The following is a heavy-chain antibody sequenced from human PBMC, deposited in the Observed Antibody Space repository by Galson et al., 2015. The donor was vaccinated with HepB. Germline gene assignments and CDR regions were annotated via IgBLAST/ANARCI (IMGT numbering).Heavy chain of an antibody. J-gene: IGHJ6*02. V-gene: IGHV3-30*02. CDR1: GFTFSSYG. D-gene: IGHD6-13*01. Sequence: SLRLSCAASGFTFSSYGMHWVRQAPGKGLEWVAFVRYDGSYTYHADSVKGRFTISRDKSKNRLYLEMNSLRAEDTAVFYCAKDQTGRGIAAPGSYYYYYGMDVWGQGTTVTVSS. CDR2: VRYDGSYT. CDR3: AKDQTGRGIAAPGSYYYYYGMDV.